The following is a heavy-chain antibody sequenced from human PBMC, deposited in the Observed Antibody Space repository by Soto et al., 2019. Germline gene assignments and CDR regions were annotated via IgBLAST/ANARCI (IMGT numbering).Heavy chain of an antibody. Sequence: QVQLVQSGAEVTKPGASVKLSCEASGYNFTSYYIHWVRQAPGQGLEWVAMINPGGGRTKNAQMFQGRVTLTRDTSTVTVDMELSRLISADTAVYYCARGPSCGGDCYLFDYWGQGSLVTVAS. CDR3: ARGPSCGGDCYLFDY. V-gene: IGHV1-46*01. CDR1: GYNFTSYY. J-gene: IGHJ4*02. CDR2: INPGGGRT. D-gene: IGHD2-21*02.